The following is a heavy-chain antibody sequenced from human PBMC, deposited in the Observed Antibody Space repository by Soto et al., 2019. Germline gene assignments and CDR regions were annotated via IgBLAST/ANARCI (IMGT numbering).Heavy chain of an antibody. J-gene: IGHJ4*02. V-gene: IGHV1-18*01. D-gene: IGHD5-12*01. CDR2: ISAYNGNT. Sequence: GASVKVSCKASGYTFTSYGISWVRQAPGQGLEWMGWISAYNGNTNYAQKLQGRVTMTRDTSTSTVYMELSSLRSEDTAVYYCAREESGYSNLMPLLPDYWGQGTLVTVSS. CDR3: AREESGYSNLMPLLPDY. CDR1: GYTFTSYG.